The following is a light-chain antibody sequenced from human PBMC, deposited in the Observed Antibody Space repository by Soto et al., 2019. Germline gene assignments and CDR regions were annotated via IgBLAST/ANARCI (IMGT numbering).Light chain of an antibody. CDR2: EGT. V-gene: IGLV2-23*01. Sequence: QSVLTQPASVSWSPGQSFTISCTGTSSVVGTYNLVSWYQQHPGKAPKLRVYEGTKRPSGVSNRFSGSKSGNTASLAISGLEAEDESDYYCCSYVGSSTYVFGTRTKVTVL. CDR3: CSYVGSSTYV. CDR1: SSVVGTYNL. J-gene: IGLJ1*01.